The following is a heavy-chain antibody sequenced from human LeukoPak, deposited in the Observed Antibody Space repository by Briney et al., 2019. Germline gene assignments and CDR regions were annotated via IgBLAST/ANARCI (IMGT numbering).Heavy chain of an antibody. D-gene: IGHD2-15*01. CDR2: INSDGSST. Sequence: GGSLRLSCAASGFTVSSYWMHWVRQAPGKGLVWVSRINSDGSSTTYADSVKGRFTISRDNAKNTLYLQMNSLRAEDTAVYYCATSTYCSGGGCYSRTFQYWGQGTLVTVSS. J-gene: IGHJ4*02. CDR3: ATSTYCSGGGCYSRTFQY. V-gene: IGHV3-74*01. CDR1: GFTVSSYW.